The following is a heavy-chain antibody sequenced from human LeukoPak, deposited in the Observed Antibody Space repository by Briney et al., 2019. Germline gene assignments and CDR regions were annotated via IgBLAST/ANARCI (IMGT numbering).Heavy chain of an antibody. Sequence: GGSLRLSCAASGFTFSSYGMHWVRPAPGKGLEWVAFIRYDGSNKHYADSVKGRFTISRDNSKNTLYLRMNRLRAEETAIYYCAKRIVVVVAATYYWGQGTLVTVSS. D-gene: IGHD2-15*01. J-gene: IGHJ4*02. CDR1: GFTFSSYG. CDR2: IRYDGSNK. CDR3: AKRIVVVVAATYY. V-gene: IGHV3-30*02.